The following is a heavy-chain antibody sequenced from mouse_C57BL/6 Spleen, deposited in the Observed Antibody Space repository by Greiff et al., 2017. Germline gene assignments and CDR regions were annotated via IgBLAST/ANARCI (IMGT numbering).Heavy chain of an antibody. D-gene: IGHD2-5*01. V-gene: IGHV1-55*01. J-gene: IGHJ2*01. CDR2: IYPGSGST. Sequence: VQLQQPGAELVKPGASVKMSCKASGYTFTSSWITWVKQRPGQGLEWIGDIYPGSGSTNYNAKFKSKATLTVDPSSSTAYMQLSNLTSEDSAVYYCARSAYYSNPYYFDYWGQGTTLTVSS. CDR1: GYTFTSSW. CDR3: ARSAYYSNPYYFDY.